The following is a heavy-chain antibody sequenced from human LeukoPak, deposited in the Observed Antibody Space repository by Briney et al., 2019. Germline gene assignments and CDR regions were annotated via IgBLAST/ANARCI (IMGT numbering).Heavy chain of an antibody. V-gene: IGHV3-23*01. Sequence: PGGSLRLSCAASGFTFSSYAMSWVRQAPGKGLEWVSAISGSGGSTYYADSVKGRFTISRDNSKNTLYLQMNSLRAEDTAVYYCANRDSGSYYPLDYWGQGTLVTVSS. CDR2: ISGSGGST. D-gene: IGHD1-26*01. J-gene: IGHJ4*02. CDR3: ANRDSGSYYPLDY. CDR1: GFTFSSYA.